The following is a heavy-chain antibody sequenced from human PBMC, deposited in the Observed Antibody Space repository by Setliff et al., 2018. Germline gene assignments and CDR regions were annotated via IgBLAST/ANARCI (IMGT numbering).Heavy chain of an antibody. CDR1: GASISSGTYY. J-gene: IGHJ4*02. V-gene: IGHV4-39*01. CDR3: ARTGTYRYFDY. Sequence: NPSETLSLTCTVSGASISSGTYYWAWIRQPPGKGLEWIGRIHYRGTTYSNASLASRFTISVDTAKNQFSLKLTSVTAADTAVYYCARTGTYRYFDYWGQGTRVTISS. D-gene: IGHD1-1*01. CDR2: IHYRGTT.